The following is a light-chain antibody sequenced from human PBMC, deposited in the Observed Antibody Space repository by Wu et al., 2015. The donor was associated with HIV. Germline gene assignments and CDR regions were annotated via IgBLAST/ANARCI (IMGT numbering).Light chain of an antibody. J-gene: IGKJ1*01. V-gene: IGKV3-15*01. CDR3: QQYNNWPET. CDR1: QSVSSD. Sequence: EIVMTQSPGTLSVSPGERATLSCRASQSVSSDLAWYQQKPGQAPRLLMYETSTRATGIPARFSGSGSGTEFTLTISSLQSEDFAVYYCQQYNNWPETFGQGTKVESK. CDR2: ETS.